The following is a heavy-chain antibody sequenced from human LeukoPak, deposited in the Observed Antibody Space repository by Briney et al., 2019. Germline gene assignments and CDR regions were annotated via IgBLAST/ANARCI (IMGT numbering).Heavy chain of an antibody. CDR2: IKQDGSEK. V-gene: IGHV3-7*01. J-gene: IGHJ4*02. CDR1: GFTFSSYW. D-gene: IGHD3-22*01. CDR3: ARSLETYDSSGYYYPNYFDY. Sequence: GGSLRLSCAASGFTFSSYWMSWVRQAPGKGLEWVANIKQDGSEKYYVDSVKGRFTISRGNAKNSLYLQMNSLRAEDTAVYYCARSLETYDSSGYYYPNYFDYWGQGTLVTVSS.